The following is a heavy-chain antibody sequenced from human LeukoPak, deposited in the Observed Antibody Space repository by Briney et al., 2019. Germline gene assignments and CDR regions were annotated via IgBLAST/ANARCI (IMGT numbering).Heavy chain of an antibody. J-gene: IGHJ6*02. CDR1: GFTFSSYA. D-gene: IGHD5-18*01. V-gene: IGHV3-23*01. CDR2: ISGSGGST. CDR3: AKGARGYSYGSAYYYYYGMDV. Sequence: PGGSLRLSCAASGFTFSSYAMSWVRQAPGQGLEWVSAISGSGGSTYYADSVKGRFTISRDNSKNTLYLQMNSLRAEDTAVYYCAKGARGYSYGSAYYYYYGMDVWGQGTTVTVSS.